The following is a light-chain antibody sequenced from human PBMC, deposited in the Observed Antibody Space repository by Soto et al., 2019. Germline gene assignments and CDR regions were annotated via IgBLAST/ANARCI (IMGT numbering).Light chain of an antibody. Sequence: EMVMTQSPAILSVSPGESATLSCRASQSVNSNYLAWYQQHPGQPPRLLIYGISTRATGIPARFSGSGSGTDFTLTISSLEPEDFALYYCQQRSNWPITFGQGTRLEIK. CDR2: GIS. V-gene: IGKV3D-20*02. CDR1: QSVNSNY. CDR3: QQRSNWPIT. J-gene: IGKJ5*01.